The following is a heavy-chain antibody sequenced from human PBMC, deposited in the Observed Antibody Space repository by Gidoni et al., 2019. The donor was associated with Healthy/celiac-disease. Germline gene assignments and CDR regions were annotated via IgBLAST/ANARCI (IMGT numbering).Heavy chain of an antibody. V-gene: IGHV3-21*01. J-gene: IGHJ3*02. CDR3: ARCRGGYSSLDAFDI. D-gene: IGHD6-13*01. CDR2: ISSSSSYI. Sequence: EVQLVESGGGLVKPGGSLRLSCAASGFTFSSYSMNWVRQAPGKGLEWVSSISSSSSYIYYADSVKGRFTISRDNAKNSLYLQMNSLRAEDTAVYYCARCRGGYSSLDAFDIWGQGTMVTDSS. CDR1: GFTFSSYS.